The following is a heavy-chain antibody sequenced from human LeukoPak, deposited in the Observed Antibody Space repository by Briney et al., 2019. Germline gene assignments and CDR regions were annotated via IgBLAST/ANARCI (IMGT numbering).Heavy chain of an antibody. D-gene: IGHD6-19*01. CDR1: GFTFDDYA. CDR2: ISWNSGSI. J-gene: IGHJ4*02. CDR3: AKDGDFMSSGPVGYFDY. Sequence: GRSLRLSCAASGFTFDDYAMHWVRQAPGKGLEWVSGISWNSGSIGYADSVKGRFTISRDNAKNSLYLQMNILRAEDMALYYCAKDGDFMSSGPVGYFDYWGQGTLVTVSS. V-gene: IGHV3-9*03.